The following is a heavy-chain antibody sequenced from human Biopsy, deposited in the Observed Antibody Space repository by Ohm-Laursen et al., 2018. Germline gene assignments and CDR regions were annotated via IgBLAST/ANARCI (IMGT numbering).Heavy chain of an antibody. V-gene: IGHV1-24*01. D-gene: IGHD1-1*01. CDR1: GYTLTALS. J-gene: IGHJ4*02. Sequence: ASVKVSCKVSGYTLTALSMHWVRQAPGRGLEWMGGFAPENGKTIYAQKFQGRITMTEDTSTDAAYMELSSLRSEDTAVYYCAADINVWNVNYWGQGAQVTVSS. CDR3: AADINVWNVNY. CDR2: FAPENGKT.